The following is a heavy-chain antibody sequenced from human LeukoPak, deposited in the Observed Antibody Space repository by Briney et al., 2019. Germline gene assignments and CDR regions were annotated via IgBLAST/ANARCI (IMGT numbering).Heavy chain of an antibody. CDR1: GFTFSTSW. V-gene: IGHV3-7*01. Sequence: GGSLRLSCAASGFTFSTSWMNWVRQAPGKGLEWVANIKQDGSEEYYVDSVKGRFTISRDNAENSLYLQMNSLRAEDTAVYYCAATNWFDPWGQGTLVIVSS. CDR3: AATNWFDP. J-gene: IGHJ5*02. CDR2: IKQDGSEE.